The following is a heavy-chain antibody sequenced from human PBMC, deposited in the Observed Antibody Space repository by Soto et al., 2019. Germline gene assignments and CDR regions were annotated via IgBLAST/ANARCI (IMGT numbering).Heavy chain of an antibody. V-gene: IGHV1-69*01. D-gene: IGHD5-12*01. CDR2: IIPTFGTA. Sequence: QVQLVQSGAEVKKPGSSVKVSCKASGGTFSSYAISWVRQAPGQGLEWMGGIIPTFGTANYAQKFQGRVTITADESTSTAYMELSSLRSEDTAVYYCARFPLDGYAYYYYGMDVWGQGTTVTVSS. CDR1: GGTFSSYA. CDR3: ARFPLDGYAYYYYGMDV. J-gene: IGHJ6*02.